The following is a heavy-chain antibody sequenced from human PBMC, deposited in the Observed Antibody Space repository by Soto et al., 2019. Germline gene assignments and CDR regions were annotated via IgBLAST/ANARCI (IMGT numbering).Heavy chain of an antibody. CDR3: ARVLLGYCSGGSCYDAAEAFDI. V-gene: IGHV1-2*04. CDR1: GYTFTGYY. J-gene: IGHJ3*02. CDR2: INPNSGGT. D-gene: IGHD2-15*01. Sequence: ASVKVSCKASGYTFTGYYMHWVRQAPGQGLEWMGWINPNSGGTNYAQKFQGWVTMTRDTSISTAYTELSRLRSDDTAVYYCARVLLGYCSGGSCYDAAEAFDIWGQGTMVTVSS.